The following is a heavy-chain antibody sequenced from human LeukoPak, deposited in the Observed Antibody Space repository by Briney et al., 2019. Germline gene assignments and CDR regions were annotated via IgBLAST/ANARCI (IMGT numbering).Heavy chain of an antibody. J-gene: IGHJ1*01. CDR2: ISSSSSYI. Sequence: KSGGSLRLSCAASGFTFSSYSMNWVRQAPGKGLEWVSSISSSSSYIYYADSVKGRFTISRDNAKNSLYLQMNSLRAEDTAVYYCATVVPAAVSALATPEYFQHWGQGTLVTVSS. CDR1: GFTFSSYS. V-gene: IGHV3-21*01. D-gene: IGHD2-2*01. CDR3: ATVVPAAVSALATPEYFQH.